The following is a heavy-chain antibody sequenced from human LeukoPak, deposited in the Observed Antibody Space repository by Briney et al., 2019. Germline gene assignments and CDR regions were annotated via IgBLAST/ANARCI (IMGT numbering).Heavy chain of an antibody. D-gene: IGHD2-21*01. CDR3: ARSGPKDWALDY. CDR2: ISVYNGNT. Sequence: GASVKVSCKASGYTFSHYVIAWVRQAPGQGLEWMGWISVYNGNTFCAQNLQGRVTMTTDTSTSTAYMELRSLRSDDTAVYYCARSGPKDWALDYWGRGALVTVSS. J-gene: IGHJ4*02. V-gene: IGHV1-18*01. CDR1: GYTFSHYV.